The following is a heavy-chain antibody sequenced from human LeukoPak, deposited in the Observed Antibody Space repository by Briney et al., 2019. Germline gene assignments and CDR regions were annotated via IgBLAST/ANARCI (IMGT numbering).Heavy chain of an antibody. CDR2: ISTAGSP. V-gene: IGHV4-4*07. Sequence: PETLSLTCNISGASLKTFYWTWIRQPAGKGLEWIGRISTAGSPNYNAYLKSRLSISMDTSRSQFSLKLSSVTAADTAVYYCAREAGISRPLDYWGQGTLVTVSS. CDR1: GASLKTFY. CDR3: AREAGISRPLDY. J-gene: IGHJ4*02.